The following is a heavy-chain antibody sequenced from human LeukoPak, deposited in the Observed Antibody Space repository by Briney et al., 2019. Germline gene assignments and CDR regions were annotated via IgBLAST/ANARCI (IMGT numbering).Heavy chain of an antibody. Sequence: GGSLRLSCAASGFTFSDYNMRWIRQAPGKGLEWVSSISRSGSTKYYADSVKGRFTISRDNAKNSLYLQMNSLRAEDTAVYYCARDSPKYCTNGVCYGSVDAFDIWGQGTMVTVSS. J-gene: IGHJ3*02. CDR2: ISRSGSTK. V-gene: IGHV3-11*04. CDR1: GFTFSDYN. CDR3: ARDSPKYCTNGVCYGSVDAFDI. D-gene: IGHD2-8*01.